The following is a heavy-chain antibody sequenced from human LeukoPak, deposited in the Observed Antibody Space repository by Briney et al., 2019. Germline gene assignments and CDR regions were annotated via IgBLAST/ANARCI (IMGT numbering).Heavy chain of an antibody. CDR1: CITIDDYA. V-gene: IGHV3-43*02. CDR3: ARAVSGYHDACDI. J-gene: IGHJ3*02. Sequence: PGGSLRLSCAASCITIDDYAMHWVRQTPGKGLEWVSLISGDGGSTYYADSVKGRFTISRDNAKNSLYLQMNSLRAEDTAVYYWARAVSGYHDACDIWRQGTMVTVSS. CDR2: ISGDGGST. D-gene: IGHD3-22*01.